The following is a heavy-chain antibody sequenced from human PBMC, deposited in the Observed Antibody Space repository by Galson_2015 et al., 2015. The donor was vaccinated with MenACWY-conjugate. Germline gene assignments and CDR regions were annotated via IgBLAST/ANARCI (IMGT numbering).Heavy chain of an antibody. V-gene: IGHV1-3*01. J-gene: IGHJ5*02. Sequence: SVKVSCKAPGYTFTSYAMHWVRQAPGQRLEWMGWINAGNGNTKYSQKFQGRVTITRDTSASTAYMELSSLRSEDTAVYYCARVPIPAAIRGNWFDPWGQGTLVTVSS. CDR3: ARVPIPAAIRGNWFDP. CDR2: INAGNGNT. D-gene: IGHD2-2*02. CDR1: GYTFTSYA.